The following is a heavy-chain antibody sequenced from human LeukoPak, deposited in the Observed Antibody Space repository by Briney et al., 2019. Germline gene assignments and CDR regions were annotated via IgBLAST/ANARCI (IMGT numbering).Heavy chain of an antibody. CDR1: GYSISRGYS. D-gene: IGHD5-24*01. V-gene: IGHV4-38-2*02. Sequence: SETLSLTCTVSGYSISRGYSWGWIRQPPGKGLEWIGEIYHSGITNYNPSLKSRVTISVDTSKNQFSLKLSSVTAADTAVYYCARHRRDGYNRRFDYWGQGTLVTVSS. CDR2: IYHSGIT. CDR3: ARHRRDGYNRRFDY. J-gene: IGHJ4*02.